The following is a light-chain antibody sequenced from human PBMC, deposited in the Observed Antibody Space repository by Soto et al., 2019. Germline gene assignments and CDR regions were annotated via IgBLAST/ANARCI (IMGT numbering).Light chain of an antibody. J-gene: IGLJ1*01. CDR3: AAWDDSLNGYV. Sequence: GLTETPAVSGAPGQRVTFSCSGRSSNIGSNTVNWYQQLPGTAPKLLIYSNNQRPSGVPDRFSGSKSGTSASLAISGLQSEDEADYYCAAWDDSLNGYVFGTGTKVTVL. CDR2: SNN. V-gene: IGLV1-44*01. CDR1: SSNIGSNT.